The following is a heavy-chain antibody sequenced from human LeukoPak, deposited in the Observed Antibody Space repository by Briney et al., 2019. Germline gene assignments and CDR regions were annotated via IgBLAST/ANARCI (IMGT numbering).Heavy chain of an antibody. CDR3: TRHGVGRQSANFVDPYYYMDV. J-gene: IGHJ6*03. V-gene: IGHV3-73*01. CDR1: GFTFSGSA. Sequence: GGSLRLSCAASGFTFSGSAMHWVRQASGKGLEWVGRIRSKANSYATAYAASVKGRFTISRDDSKNTAYLQMNSLKTEDTAVYYCTRHGVGRQSANFVDPYYYMDVWGKGTTVTVSS. D-gene: IGHD3-3*01. CDR2: IRSKANSYAT.